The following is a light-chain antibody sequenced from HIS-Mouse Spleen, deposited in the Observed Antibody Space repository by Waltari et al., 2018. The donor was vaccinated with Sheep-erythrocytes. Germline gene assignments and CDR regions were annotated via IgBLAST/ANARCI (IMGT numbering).Light chain of an antibody. V-gene: IGKV3-11*01. CDR3: QQRSNWYT. J-gene: IGKJ2*01. CDR2: DAS. Sequence: EIVLTQSPATLSLSPGERATLSCRASQSVSSYLAWYQQKPGHAPRLLIYDASNRATGIPAMFSGSGSGTDFTLTISSLEPEDFAVYYCQQRSNWYTFGQGTKLEIK. CDR1: QSVSSY.